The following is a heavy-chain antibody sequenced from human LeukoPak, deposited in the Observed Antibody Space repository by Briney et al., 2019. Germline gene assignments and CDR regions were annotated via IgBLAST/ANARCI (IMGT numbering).Heavy chain of an antibody. V-gene: IGHV3-53*01. CDR1: GFTVSTNS. D-gene: IGHD4/OR15-4a*01. Sequence: GGSLRLSCTVSGFTVSTNSMSWVRQAPGKGLEWVSFIYSDNTHYSDSVKGRFTISRDNSKNTLYLQMSSLRAEDTAVYYCARRAGAYSHPYDYWGQGTLVTVS. CDR2: IYSDNT. CDR3: ARRAGAYSHPYDY. J-gene: IGHJ4*02.